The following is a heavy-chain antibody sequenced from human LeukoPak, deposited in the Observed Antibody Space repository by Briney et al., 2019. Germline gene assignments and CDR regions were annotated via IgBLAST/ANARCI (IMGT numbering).Heavy chain of an antibody. V-gene: IGHV1-2*02. CDR2: INPNSGGT. CDR1: GYTFTSYD. CDR3: ARDFGGDGYNFDY. J-gene: IGHJ4*02. Sequence: ASVKVSCKASGYTFTSYDINWVRQAPGQGLEWMGWINPNSGGTNYAQKFQGRVTMTRDTSISTAYMELSRLRSDDTAVYYCARDFGGDGYNFDYWGQGTLVTVSS. D-gene: IGHD5-24*01.